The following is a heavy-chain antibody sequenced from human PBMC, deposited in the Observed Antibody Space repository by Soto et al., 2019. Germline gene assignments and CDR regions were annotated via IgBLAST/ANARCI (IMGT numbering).Heavy chain of an antibody. CDR2: ISWNSGSI. CDR3: AKVLWFGELLWGAFDI. J-gene: IGHJ3*02. D-gene: IGHD3-10*01. Sequence: GGSLRLSCAASGFTFDDYAMHWVRQAPGKGLEWVSGISWNSGSIGYADSVKGRFTISRDNAKNSLYLQMNSLRAEDTALYYCAKVLWFGELLWGAFDIWGQGTMVTVSS. CDR1: GFTFDDYA. V-gene: IGHV3-9*01.